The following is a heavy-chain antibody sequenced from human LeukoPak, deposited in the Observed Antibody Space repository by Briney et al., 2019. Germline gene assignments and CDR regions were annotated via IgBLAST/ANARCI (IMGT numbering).Heavy chain of an antibody. J-gene: IGHJ4*02. CDR2: ISDTGGST. V-gene: IGHV3-23*01. CDR3: ARYCTFRTCSGTKFDS. D-gene: IGHD1-1*01. CDR1: GFTFSSYA. Sequence: GGSLRLSCAASGFTFSSYAMSWVRQAPGKGLEWVSAISDTGGSTYYADSVKGRFTISRDNSKNTLHLQMNSLRAEDSAVYYCARYCTFRTCSGTKFDSWGQGTLVTVSS.